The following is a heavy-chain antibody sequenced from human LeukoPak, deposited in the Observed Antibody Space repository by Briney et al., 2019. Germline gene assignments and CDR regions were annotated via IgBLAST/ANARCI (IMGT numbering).Heavy chain of an antibody. CDR3: VKGGIYCSSTSCYAGTAEYFQH. CDR2: IGSNGGST. J-gene: IGHJ1*01. V-gene: IGHV3-64D*06. CDR1: GFTFSSYA. Sequence: GGSLRLSCSASGFTFSSYAMHWVRQAPGKGLEYVSAIGSNGGSTYYADSVKGRFTISRDNSKNTLYLQMSSQGAEDTAVYYCVKGGIYCSSTSCYAGTAEYFQHWGQGTLVTVSS. D-gene: IGHD2-2*01.